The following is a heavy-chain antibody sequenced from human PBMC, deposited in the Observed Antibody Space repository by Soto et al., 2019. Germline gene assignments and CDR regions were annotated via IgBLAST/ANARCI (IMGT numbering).Heavy chain of an antibody. V-gene: IGHV4-34*01. CDR2: INHSGST. CDR3: AKAHSGVVISYYFDY. J-gene: IGHJ4*01. CDR1: GGSFSGYY. Sequence: PSETLSLTCAVYGGSFSGYYWSWVRQPPGKGLEWIGEINHSGSTNYNPSLKSRVTISVDTSKNQFSLKLSSVTAADTAVYYCAKAHSGVVISYYFDYWGQGTLVTVSS. D-gene: IGHD3-3*01.